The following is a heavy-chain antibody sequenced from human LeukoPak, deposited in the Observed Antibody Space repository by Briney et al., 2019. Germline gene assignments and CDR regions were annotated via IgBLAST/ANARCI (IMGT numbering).Heavy chain of an antibody. Sequence: GSLRLSCVASGFTFSRYDMSWIRQPPGKGLEWIGEINHSGSTNYNPSLKSRVTISVDTSKNQFSLKLSSVTAADTAVYYCASDHDYGDYGPDHYWGQGTLVTVSS. CDR1: GFTFSRYD. CDR2: INHSGST. D-gene: IGHD4-17*01. V-gene: IGHV4-34*08. CDR3: ASDHDYGDYGPDHY. J-gene: IGHJ4*02.